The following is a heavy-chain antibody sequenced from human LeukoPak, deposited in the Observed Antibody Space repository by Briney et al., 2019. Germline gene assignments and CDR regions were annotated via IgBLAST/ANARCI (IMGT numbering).Heavy chain of an antibody. D-gene: IGHD2-2*01. V-gene: IGHV3-7*01. CDR3: ARGGGSSDY. J-gene: IGHJ4*02. CDR1: GFTFSNYW. CDR2: VKQDGSEK. Sequence: PGGSLRLSCAASGFTFSNYWMTWVRQAPGRGLEWVASVKQDGSEKHYLDSVKGRFTVSRDNAKNSLFLQMNSLRAEDTAVYYCARGGGSSDYWGQGTLVTVSS.